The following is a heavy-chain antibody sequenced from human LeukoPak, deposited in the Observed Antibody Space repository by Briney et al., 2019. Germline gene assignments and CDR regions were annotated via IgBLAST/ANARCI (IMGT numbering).Heavy chain of an antibody. Sequence: ASVKVSCKASGYTFTGYYMHWVRQAPGQGLEWMGWINPNSGGTNYAQKFQGKVTMTRDTSISTAYMELSRLRSDDTAVYYCARVLLQGGIAARMRNDYWGQGTLVTVSS. V-gene: IGHV1-2*02. CDR3: ARVLLQGGIAARMRNDY. J-gene: IGHJ4*02. CDR1: GYTFTGYY. CDR2: INPNSGGT. D-gene: IGHD6-6*01.